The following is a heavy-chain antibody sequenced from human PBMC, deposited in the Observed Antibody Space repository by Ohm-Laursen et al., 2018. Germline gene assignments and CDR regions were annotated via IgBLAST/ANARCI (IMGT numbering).Heavy chain of an antibody. J-gene: IGHJ4*02. Sequence: SLRLSCSASGFTVSGNYMSWVRQAPGKGLEWVSVIYVGGSTYYADSVEGRFIISRDNSKNTLYLQMNSLRAEDTAVYYCARDGGYGTFDYWGQGTLVTVSS. CDR2: IYVGGST. CDR1: GFTVSGNY. D-gene: IGHD5-12*01. V-gene: IGHV3-66*01. CDR3: ARDGGYGTFDY.